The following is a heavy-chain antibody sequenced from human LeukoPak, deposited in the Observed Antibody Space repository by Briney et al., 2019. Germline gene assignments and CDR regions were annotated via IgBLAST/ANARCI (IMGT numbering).Heavy chain of an antibody. D-gene: IGHD2-21*01. J-gene: IGHJ4*02. Sequence: GGSLRLSCAASGFTFSSYWMHWVRQAQGKGLVWVSRINSDGSSTSYADSVKGRFTISRDNAKNTLYLQMNSLRAEDTAVYYCARYPKARQFYSPVDYWGQGTLVTVSS. CDR2: INSDGSST. V-gene: IGHV3-74*01. CDR1: GFTFSSYW. CDR3: ARYPKARQFYSPVDY.